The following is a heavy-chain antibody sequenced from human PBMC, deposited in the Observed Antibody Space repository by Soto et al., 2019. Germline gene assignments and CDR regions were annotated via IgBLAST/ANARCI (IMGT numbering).Heavy chain of an antibody. V-gene: IGHV1-69*01. Sequence: QVQLVQSGAEVKKPGSSVKVSCKASGGTFSSYAISWVLQAPGQGLEGMGGIIPISGTANYAQKFQGRVTITADESTSTAYMELSSLRSEDTAVYYCARSQGSSTSLEIYYYYYYGMDVWGQGTMVTVSS. CDR2: IIPISGTA. J-gene: IGHJ6*02. D-gene: IGHD2-2*01. CDR3: ARSQGSSTSLEIYYYYYYGMDV. CDR1: GGTFSSYA.